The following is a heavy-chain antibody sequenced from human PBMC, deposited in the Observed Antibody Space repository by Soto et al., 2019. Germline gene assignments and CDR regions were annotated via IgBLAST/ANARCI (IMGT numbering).Heavy chain of an antibody. V-gene: IGHV3-23*01. CDR2: ISGSGGST. J-gene: IGHJ3*02. CDR1: GFTFSSYA. Sequence: GGSLRLSCAASGFTFSSYAMSWFRQAPGKGLEWVSAISGSGGSTYYADSVKGRFTISRDNSKNTLYLQMNSLRAEDTAVYYCAGNQLLYGAFDIWGQGTMVTVSS. D-gene: IGHD2-2*02. CDR3: AGNQLLYGAFDI.